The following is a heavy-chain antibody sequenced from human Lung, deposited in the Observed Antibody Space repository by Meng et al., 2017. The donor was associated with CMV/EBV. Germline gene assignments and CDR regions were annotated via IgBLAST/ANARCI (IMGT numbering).Heavy chain of an antibody. CDR1: FSSYA. J-gene: IGHJ5*02. CDR3: ARGPTYYDFWSGYYRWFDP. V-gene: IGHV3-30*04. D-gene: IGHD3-3*01. Sequence: FSSYAMHWVRQAPGEGLEWVAVISYDGSNKYYADSVKGRFTISRDNSKNTLYLQMNSLRAEDTAVYYCARGPTYYDFWSGYYRWFDPWGQGTLVTVSS. CDR2: ISYDGSNK.